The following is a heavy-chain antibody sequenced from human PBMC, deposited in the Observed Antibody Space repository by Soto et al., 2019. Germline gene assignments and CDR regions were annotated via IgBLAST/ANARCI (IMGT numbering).Heavy chain of an antibody. CDR1: GFTFTRYS. CDR2: ISSTTNYI. V-gene: IGHV3-21*06. J-gene: IGHJ4*02. CDR3: ARESEDLTSNFDY. Sequence: GGSLRLSCAASGFTFTRYSTNWVRHAPGKGLEWVSSISSTTNYIYYGDSMKGRFTISRDNAKNSLYLEMNSLRAEDTAVYYCARESEDLTSNFDYWGQGTLVTVSS.